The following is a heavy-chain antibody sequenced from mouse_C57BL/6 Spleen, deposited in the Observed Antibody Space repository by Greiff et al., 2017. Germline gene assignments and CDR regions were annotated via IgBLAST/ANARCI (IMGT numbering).Heavy chain of an antibody. D-gene: IGHD2-5*01. V-gene: IGHV1-15*01. Sequence: VQLQQSGAELVRPGASVTLSCKASGYTFTDYEMHWVKQTPVHGLEWIGAIDPETGGTAYNQKFQGKAILTADKSSSTAYMELRSLTSEDSAVYYCTRSYSTGEDYFDYWGQGTTLTVSS. J-gene: IGHJ2*01. CDR1: GYTFTDYE. CDR3: TRSYSTGEDYFDY. CDR2: IDPETGGT.